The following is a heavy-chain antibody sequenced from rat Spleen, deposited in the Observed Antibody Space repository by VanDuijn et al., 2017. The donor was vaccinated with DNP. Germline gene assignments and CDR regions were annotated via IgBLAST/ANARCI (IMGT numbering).Heavy chain of an antibody. V-gene: IGHV5-20*01. Sequence: EVQLVESGGGLVQPGRSLKLSCAGSGFTFSDYDMAWVRQAPTKGLEWVATINPDGGTTHYSDSVKGRFTISRDNAKSTLYLQMDSLRSEDTATYYCTTDCERGYWGQGVMVTVSS. J-gene: IGHJ2*01. D-gene: IGHD1-11*01. CDR1: GFTFSDYD. CDR2: INPDGGTT. CDR3: TTDCERGY.